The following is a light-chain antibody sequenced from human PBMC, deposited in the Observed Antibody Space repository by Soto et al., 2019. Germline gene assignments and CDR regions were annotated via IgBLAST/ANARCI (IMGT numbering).Light chain of an antibody. J-gene: IGLJ3*02. CDR2: GHN. CDR1: TSNIGAGYE. V-gene: IGLV1-40*01. CDR3: QSYDNSLSGSGV. Sequence: SVLTQPPSVSGAPGQRGTLSCTGSTSNIGAGYEVHWYQQLPGTAPKLLVSGHNIRPSGVPDRFSGFKSGASASLVITGLQAEDEADYYCQSYDNSLSGSGVFGGGTKLTVL.